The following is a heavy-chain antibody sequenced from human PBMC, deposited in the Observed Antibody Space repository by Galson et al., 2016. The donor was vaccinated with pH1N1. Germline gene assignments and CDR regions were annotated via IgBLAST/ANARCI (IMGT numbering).Heavy chain of an antibody. CDR3: TIGVPFTSFDY. D-gene: IGHD3-3*02. J-gene: IGHJ4*02. V-gene: IGHV3-21*06. Sequence: SLRLSCAASGFTFGAHTMNWVRQAPGKGLEWVASIGDAIFYADSVRGRFTISRDNAKSTLYLQMNSLRAEDPSIYYCTIGVPFTSFDYWGQGTLVTVSS. CDR2: IGDAI. CDR1: GFTFGAHT.